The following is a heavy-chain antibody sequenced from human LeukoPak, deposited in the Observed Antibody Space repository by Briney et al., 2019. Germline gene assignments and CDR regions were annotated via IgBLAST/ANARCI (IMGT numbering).Heavy chain of an antibody. CDR3: ARPYGGYVDYYFDY. J-gene: IGHJ4*02. Sequence: GGSLRLSCAASGFTFSSYGMHWVRQAPGKGLEWVAVISYDGSNKYYADSVKGRFTISRDNSKNTLYLQMNSLRAEDTAVYYCARPYGGYVDYYFDYWGQGTLVTVSS. V-gene: IGHV3-30*03. CDR2: ISYDGSNK. D-gene: IGHD5-12*01. CDR1: GFTFSSYG.